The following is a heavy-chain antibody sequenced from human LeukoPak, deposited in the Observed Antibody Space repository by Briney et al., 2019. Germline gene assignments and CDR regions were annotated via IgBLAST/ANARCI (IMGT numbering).Heavy chain of an antibody. CDR3: ARPESGSYMNWFDP. V-gene: IGHV4-38-2*01. Sequence: KASETLSLTCAVSGYSINSGYYWGWIRQPPGKGLEWIGSIYHSGSTYYNPSLKSRVTISGYTSKNQYSLNLSSVTAADTAVYYCARPESGSYMNWFDPWGQGTLVTASS. CDR2: IYHSGST. D-gene: IGHD1-26*01. J-gene: IGHJ5*02. CDR1: GYSINSGYY.